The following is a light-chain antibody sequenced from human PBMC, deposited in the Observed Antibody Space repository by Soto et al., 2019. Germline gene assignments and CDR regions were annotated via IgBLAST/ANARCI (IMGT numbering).Light chain of an antibody. CDR2: AAY. Sequence: DIQMTQSPSSLSTSVGDRVTITCRASQYINNYLNWYQQKPGKAPKLLIFAAYNLQSGVPSRFSGSGSGTDFTLTISSLQPEDFATYYCQQSYSNPPYTFGQGTKVDIK. CDR1: QYINNY. J-gene: IGKJ2*01. CDR3: QQSYSNPPYT. V-gene: IGKV1-39*01.